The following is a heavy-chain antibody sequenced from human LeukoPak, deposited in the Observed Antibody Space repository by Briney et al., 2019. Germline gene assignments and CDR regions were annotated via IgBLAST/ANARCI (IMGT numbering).Heavy chain of an antibody. Sequence: SETLSLTCTVSGGSISSYYWNWIRQPPGKGLEWIGYIYYSGSTNYNPSLKSRVTISVDTSKNHFSLKLSTVTAADTAVYYCARRSFSYYTMDVWGQGTTVTVSS. V-gene: IGHV4-59*08. CDR1: GGSISSYY. J-gene: IGHJ6*02. CDR3: ARRSFSYYTMDV. CDR2: IYYSGST.